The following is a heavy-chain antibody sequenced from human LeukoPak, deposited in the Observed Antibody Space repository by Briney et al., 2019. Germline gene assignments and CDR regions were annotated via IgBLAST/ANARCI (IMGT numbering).Heavy chain of an antibody. CDR3: ARLGYCSSTSCSNNWFDP. J-gene: IGHJ5*02. CDR2: IYHSGST. CDR1: GGSISSGGYS. V-gene: IGHV4-30-2*01. D-gene: IGHD2-2*01. Sequence: SETLSLTCAVSGGSISSGGYSWSWIRQPPGKGLEWIGYIYHSGSTYYNPSLKSRVTISVDGSKNQFSLKLSSVTAADTAVYYCARLGYCSSTSCSNNWFDPWGQGTLVTVSS.